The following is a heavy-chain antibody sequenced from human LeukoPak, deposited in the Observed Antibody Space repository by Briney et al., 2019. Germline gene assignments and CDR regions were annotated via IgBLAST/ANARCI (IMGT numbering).Heavy chain of an antibody. CDR1: AFRFSNAW. J-gene: IGHJ3*02. CDR3: AREWSYPDAFDI. Sequence: GGSLRLSCAASAFRFSNAWMSWVRQAPGKGLEWGAVIWYDGSNKYYADSVKGRFTISRDNSKNTVYLQMNSLRAEDTAVYYCAREWSYPDAFDIWGEGTMVTVSS. V-gene: IGHV3-33*08. D-gene: IGHD1-26*01. CDR2: IWYDGSNK.